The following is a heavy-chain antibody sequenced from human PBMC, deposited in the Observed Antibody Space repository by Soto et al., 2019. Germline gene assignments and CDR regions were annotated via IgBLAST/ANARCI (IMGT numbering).Heavy chain of an antibody. CDR2: ISGSGGST. V-gene: IGHV3-23*01. Sequence: GGSLRLSCAASGFTFSSYAMSWVRQAPGKGLEWVSAISGSGGSTYYADSVKGRFTISRDNSKNTLYLQMNSLRAEDTAVYYCAKDGIVVVTANPYYFDYWGQGTLVTVSS. CDR1: GFTFSSYA. D-gene: IGHD2-21*02. CDR3: AKDGIVVVTANPYYFDY. J-gene: IGHJ4*02.